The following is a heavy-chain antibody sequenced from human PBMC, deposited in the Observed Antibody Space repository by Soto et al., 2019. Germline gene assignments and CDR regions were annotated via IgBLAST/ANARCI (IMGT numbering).Heavy chain of an antibody. CDR1: GYTFTSYG. Sequence: QVQLVQSGAEVKKPGASVKVSYKASGYTFTSYGISWVRQAPGQGLEWMGWISAYNGNTNYAQKLQGRVTMTTDTSTSTAYMELRSLRSDDTAVYYCARYEIYGDYEGTHDYWGQGTLVTVSS. CDR3: ARYEIYGDYEGTHDY. V-gene: IGHV1-18*01. J-gene: IGHJ4*02. CDR2: ISAYNGNT. D-gene: IGHD4-17*01.